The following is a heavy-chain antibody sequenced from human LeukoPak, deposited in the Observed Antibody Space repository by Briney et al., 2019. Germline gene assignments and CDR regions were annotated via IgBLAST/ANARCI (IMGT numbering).Heavy chain of an antibody. CDR3: ARGGYYYDSSGYYFGY. CDR2: IIPIFGTA. J-gene: IGHJ4*02. V-gene: IGHV1-69*13. Sequence: GASVKVSCKASGGTFSSYAISWVRQAPGQGLEWMGGIIPIFGTANYAQKFQGRVTITADESTSTAYMELSSLRSEDTAVYYCARGGYYYDSSGYYFGYWGQGTLVTVSS. CDR1: GGTFSSYA. D-gene: IGHD3-22*01.